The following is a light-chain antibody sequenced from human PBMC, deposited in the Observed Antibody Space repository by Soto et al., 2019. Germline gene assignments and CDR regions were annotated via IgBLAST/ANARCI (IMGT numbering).Light chain of an antibody. V-gene: IGLV2-14*01. CDR1: SSDDGGYNY. Sequence: QSALTQPASVSGSPGQSITISCTGTSSDDGGYNYVSWYQQHPGKAPKLMIYDVSNRPSGVSNRFSGSKSGNTASLTISGLQAEDEAEYYCSSYTSSSTLEVFGGGTKLTVL. CDR3: SSYTSSSTLEV. J-gene: IGLJ2*01. CDR2: DVS.